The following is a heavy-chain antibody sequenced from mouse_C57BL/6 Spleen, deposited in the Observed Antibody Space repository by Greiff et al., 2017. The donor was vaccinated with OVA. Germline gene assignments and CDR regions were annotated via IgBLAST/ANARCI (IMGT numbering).Heavy chain of an antibody. D-gene: IGHD2-3*01. Sequence: QVQLKESGAELARPGASVKLSCKASGYTFTSYGISWVKQRTGQGLEWIGEIYPRSGNTYYNEKFKGKATLTADKSSSTAYMELRSLTSEDSAVYFCARSIYDCYLYALDYWGQGTSVTVSS. CDR3: ARSIYDCYLYALDY. V-gene: IGHV1-81*01. J-gene: IGHJ4*01. CDR1: GYTFTSYG. CDR2: IYPRSGNT.